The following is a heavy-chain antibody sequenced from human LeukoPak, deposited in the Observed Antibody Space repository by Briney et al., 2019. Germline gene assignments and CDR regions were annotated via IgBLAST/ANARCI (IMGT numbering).Heavy chain of an antibody. J-gene: IGHJ5*02. CDR3: ARGADTGYSSDS. Sequence: GGSLRLSCAASGFTFNSYWMHWVRQPPGKGLVWVSRINSDASSTRYADSVKGRFTISRDNAKNTLYLQMNSLRAEDTAVYYCARGADTGYSSDSWGQGTLVTVSS. D-gene: IGHD6-19*01. CDR1: GFTFNSYW. CDR2: INSDASST. V-gene: IGHV3-74*01.